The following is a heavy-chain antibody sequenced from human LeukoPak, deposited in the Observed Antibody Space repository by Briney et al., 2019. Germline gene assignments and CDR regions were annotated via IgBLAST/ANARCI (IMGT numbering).Heavy chain of an antibody. CDR1: GFTFSDYY. CDR2: ISSSGSTI. CDR3: ARVLRGTEGFDDAFDI. D-gene: IGHD3/OR15-3a*01. Sequence: GGSLRLSCAASGFTFSDYYMSWIRQAPGKGLEWVSYISSSGSTIYYADSVKGRFTISRDNAKNSLYLQMNSLRAEDTAVYYCARVLRGTEGFDDAFDIWGQGTMVTVSS. J-gene: IGHJ3*02. V-gene: IGHV3-11*01.